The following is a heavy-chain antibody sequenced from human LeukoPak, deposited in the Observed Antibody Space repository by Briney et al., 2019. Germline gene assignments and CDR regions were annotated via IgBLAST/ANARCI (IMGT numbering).Heavy chain of an antibody. J-gene: IGHJ6*03. Sequence: SGTLSLTCVVYGGSFSGYFWSWIRQPPGKGLEWIGEINHSGSTNYNPSLKSRVTISIDTSKNQFSLKLSSVTAADTAVYYCARGPATADYYYFYYMDVWGKGTTVTVSS. CDR1: GGSFSGYF. CDR2: INHSGST. CDR3: ARGPATADYYYFYYMDV. V-gene: IGHV4-34*01. D-gene: IGHD6-13*01.